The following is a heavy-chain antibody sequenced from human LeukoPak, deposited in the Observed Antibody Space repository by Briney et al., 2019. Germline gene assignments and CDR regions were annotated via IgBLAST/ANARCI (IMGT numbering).Heavy chain of an antibody. CDR1: RLTFSRYW. Sequence: GGSLRLSCAASRLTFSRYWLHWVRQAPGKGLVWVSHINSDGSSTTYADSVKGRFTISRDNAKNTLYLQMNSLRAEDTTVYYCARDTSYGSFDYWGQGTLVTVSS. J-gene: IGHJ4*02. D-gene: IGHD3-10*01. V-gene: IGHV3-74*01. CDR3: ARDTSYGSFDY. CDR2: INSDGSST.